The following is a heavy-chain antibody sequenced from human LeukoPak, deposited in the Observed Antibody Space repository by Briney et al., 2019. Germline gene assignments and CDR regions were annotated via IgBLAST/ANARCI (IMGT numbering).Heavy chain of an antibody. V-gene: IGHV5-51*01. CDR3: ARHGGRNLRYYMDV. D-gene: IGHD3-16*01. Sequence: GGSRKISCKGSGSSFTRFWIGGVRQIPGKGRGWMGIVYLVDSDTTYSPSLQGEFTFSEDKSISTADLQWSSLKASGTDMYDCARHGGRNLRYYMDVWGKRTTVTVSS. CDR1: GSSFTRFW. J-gene: IGHJ6*03. CDR2: VYLVDSDT.